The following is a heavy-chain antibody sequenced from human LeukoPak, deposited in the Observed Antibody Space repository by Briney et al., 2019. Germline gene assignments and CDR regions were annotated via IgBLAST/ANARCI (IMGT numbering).Heavy chain of an antibody. Sequence: ASVKVSYKASGYTFTSYGISWVRQAPGQGLEWMGWISAYNGNTNYAQKLQGRVTMTTDTSTSTAYMELRSLRSDDTAVYYCASTATTESFADYWGQGTLVTVSS. D-gene: IGHD1-26*01. CDR3: ASTATTESFADY. CDR2: ISAYNGNT. V-gene: IGHV1-18*01. CDR1: GYTFTSYG. J-gene: IGHJ4*02.